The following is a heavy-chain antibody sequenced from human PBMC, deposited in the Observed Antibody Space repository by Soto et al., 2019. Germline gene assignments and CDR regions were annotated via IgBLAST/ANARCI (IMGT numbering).Heavy chain of an antibody. CDR3: ARVGGGAATNGFDP. J-gene: IGHJ5*02. Sequence: QVQLQESGPGLVKPSQTLSLTCTVSGGSISSGGYYWSWIRQHPGKGLEWIGYIYYSGTTYYNPSLKSRVTKAVETANNQFSRKLSSVTAADTAVYYCARVGGGAATNGFDPWGQGTLVTVSS. CDR2: IYYSGTT. D-gene: IGHD2-15*01. V-gene: IGHV4-31*03. CDR1: GGSISSGGYY.